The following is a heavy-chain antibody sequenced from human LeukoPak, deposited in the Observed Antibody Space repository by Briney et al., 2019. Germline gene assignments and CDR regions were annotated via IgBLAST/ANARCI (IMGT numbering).Heavy chain of an antibody. Sequence: ASVKVSCKTSGYTFTSYDINWVRQATGQGLEWMGWISAHNGDTNYAQSLQGRVTMTTDTSTNTAYMELRSLRSDDTAVYYCARDGYFDLWGRGTLVTVSS. CDR3: ARDGYFDL. V-gene: IGHV1-18*01. CDR1: GYTFTSYD. J-gene: IGHJ2*01. CDR2: ISAHNGDT.